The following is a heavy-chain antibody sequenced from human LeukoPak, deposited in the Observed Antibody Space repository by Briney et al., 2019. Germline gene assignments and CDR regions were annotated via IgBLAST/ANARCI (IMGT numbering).Heavy chain of an antibody. CDR3: ARVPWGYYDSSGYYGYRDY. Sequence: SETLSLTCTVSGGSISSYYWSWIRQPPGKGLEWIGYIYYSGNSNSNPSLKSRVTISVDTSKNQFSLKLSSVTAADTAVYYCARVPWGYYDSSGYYGYRDYWGQGTLVTVSS. CDR1: GGSISSYY. J-gene: IGHJ4*02. D-gene: IGHD3-22*01. CDR2: IYYSGNS. V-gene: IGHV4-59*08.